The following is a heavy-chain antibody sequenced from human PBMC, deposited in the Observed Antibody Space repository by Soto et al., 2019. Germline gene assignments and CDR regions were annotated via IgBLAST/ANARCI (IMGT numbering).Heavy chain of an antibody. CDR3: AKCVTGSSWTPPVY. Sequence: LRLSCAASGFTFSSYAMSWVRQAPGKGLEWVSAISGSGGSTYYADSVKGRFTISRDNSKNTLYLQMNSLRAEDTAVYYCAKCVTGSSWTPPVYWGQGTLVTVSS. CDR1: GFTFSSYA. J-gene: IGHJ4*02. CDR2: ISGSGGST. V-gene: IGHV3-23*01. D-gene: IGHD6-13*01.